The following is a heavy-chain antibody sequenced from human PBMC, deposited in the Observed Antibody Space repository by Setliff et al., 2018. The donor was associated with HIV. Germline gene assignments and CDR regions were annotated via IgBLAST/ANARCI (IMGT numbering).Heavy chain of an antibody. CDR1: GYTLTELS. V-gene: IGHV1-24*01. CDR2: FDPEDGET. J-gene: IGHJ4*02. D-gene: IGHD5-12*01. Sequence: ASVKVSCKVSGYTLTELSMHWVRQAPGKGLEWMGGFDPEDGETIYAQKFQGRVTITEDTSTDTAYMELSSLRSEDTAVYYCATDLDLRGYIGYELDYWGQGTLVTVSS. CDR3: ATDLDLRGYIGYELDY.